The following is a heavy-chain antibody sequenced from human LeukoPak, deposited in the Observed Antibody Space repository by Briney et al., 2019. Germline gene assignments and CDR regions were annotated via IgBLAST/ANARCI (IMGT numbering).Heavy chain of an antibody. D-gene: IGHD5-12*01. V-gene: IGHV3-23*01. CDR3: AKVALKAGGYSGYGDYFDY. J-gene: IGHJ4*02. CDR1: GFTSSSYA. CDR2: ISGSGGST. Sequence: GGSLRLSCAPSGFTSSSYAMRSVCQAPGKGLEWVSAISGSGGSTYYADSVKGRFTISRDNSKNTLYLQMNSLRAEDTAVYYCAKVALKAGGYSGYGDYFDYWGQGTLVTVSS.